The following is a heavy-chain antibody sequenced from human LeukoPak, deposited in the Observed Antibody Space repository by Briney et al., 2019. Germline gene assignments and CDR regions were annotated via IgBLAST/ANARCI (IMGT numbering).Heavy chain of an antibody. CDR3: ARDSRYDYGDYAKFYYYYGMDV. J-gene: IGHJ6*02. Sequence: SETLSLTRTVSGGSISSYYWSWIRQPAGKGLEWIGRIYTSGSTNYNPSLKSRVTMSVDTSKNQFSLKLSSVTAADTAVYYCARDSRYDYGDYAKFYYYYGMDVWGQGTTVTVSS. CDR2: IYTSGST. V-gene: IGHV4-4*07. D-gene: IGHD4-17*01. CDR1: GGSISSYY.